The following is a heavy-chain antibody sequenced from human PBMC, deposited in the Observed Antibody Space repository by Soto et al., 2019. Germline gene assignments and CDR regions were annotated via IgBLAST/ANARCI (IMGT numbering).Heavy chain of an antibody. V-gene: IGHV1-69*04. J-gene: IGHJ3*02. D-gene: IGHD3-10*01. Sequence: SVKVSCKASGGTFSSYAISWVRQAPGQGLEWMGRIIPILGIANYAQKFQGRVTITADKSTSTAYMELSSLRSEDTAVYYCARGRITMVRSDDFDIWGQGTMVNVSS. CDR1: GGTFSSYA. CDR2: IIPILGIA. CDR3: ARGRITMVRSDDFDI.